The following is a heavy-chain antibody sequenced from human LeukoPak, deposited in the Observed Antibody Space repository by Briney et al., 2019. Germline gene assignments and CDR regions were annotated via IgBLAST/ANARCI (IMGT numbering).Heavy chain of an antibody. Sequence: ASVKVSCKASGYTFTGYYMHWVRQAPGQGLEWMGWINPNSGGTNYAQKFQGRVTMTRDTSISTAYMEPSRLRSDDTAVYYCARPQFSIAAAVSYNWFDPWAREPWSPSPQ. CDR2: INPNSGGT. CDR3: ARPQFSIAAAVSYNWFDP. J-gene: IGHJ5*02. D-gene: IGHD6-13*01. CDR1: GYTFTGYY. V-gene: IGHV1-2*02.